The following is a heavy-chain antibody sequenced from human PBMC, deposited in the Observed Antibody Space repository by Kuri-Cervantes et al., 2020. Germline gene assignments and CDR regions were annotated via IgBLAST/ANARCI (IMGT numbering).Heavy chain of an antibody. V-gene: IGHV4-34*01. CDR3: ARPRGYYGSGSYYPATRPWYAFDI. D-gene: IGHD3-10*01. CDR2: INHSGST. CDR1: GGSFSGYY. Sequence: SQTLSLTCAVYGGSFSGYYWSWIRQPLGKGLEWIGEINHSGSTNYNPSLKSRVTISVDTSKNQFSLKLSSVTAADTAVYYCARPRGYYGSGSYYPATRPWYAFDIWGQGTMVTVSS. J-gene: IGHJ3*02.